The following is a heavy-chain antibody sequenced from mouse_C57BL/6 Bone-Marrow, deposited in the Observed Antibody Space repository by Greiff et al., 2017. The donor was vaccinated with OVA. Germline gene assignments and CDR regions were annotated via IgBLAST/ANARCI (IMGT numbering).Heavy chain of an antibody. CDR3: ARWGVTGAWFAY. D-gene: IGHD2-2*01. V-gene: IGHV1-59*01. CDR1: GYTFTSYW. CDR2: IDPSDSYT. J-gene: IGHJ3*01. Sequence: QVQLQQPGAELVRPGTSVKLSCKASGYTFTSYWMHWVKQRPGQGLEWIGVIDPSDSYTNYNQKFKGKATLTVDTSSSTAYMQLSSLTSEDSAVYDCARWGVTGAWFAYWGQGTLVTVSA.